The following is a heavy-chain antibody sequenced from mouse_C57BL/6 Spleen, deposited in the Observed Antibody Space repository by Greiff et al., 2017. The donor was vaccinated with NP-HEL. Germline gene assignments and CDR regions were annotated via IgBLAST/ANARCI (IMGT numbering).Heavy chain of an antibody. CDR2: INPYNGGT. CDR3: ARRGESAWFAY. Sequence: VQLKQSGPVLVKPGASVKMSCKASGYTFTDYYMNWVKQSHGKSLEWIGVINPYNGGTSYNQKFKGKATLTVDKSSSTAYMELNSLTSEDSAVYYCARRGESAWFAYWGQGTLVTVSA. V-gene: IGHV1-19*01. CDR1: GYTFTDYY. J-gene: IGHJ3*01.